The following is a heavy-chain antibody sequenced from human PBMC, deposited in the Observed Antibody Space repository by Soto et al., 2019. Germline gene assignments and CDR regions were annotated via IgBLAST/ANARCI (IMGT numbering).Heavy chain of an antibody. CDR1: GDSVSSKSAA. V-gene: IGHV6-1*01. CDR3: ARDAYYDMGV. CDR2: TYYRSKWYN. Sequence: PSQTLSLTCAISGDSVSSKSAAWNWIRQSPSRGLEWLGRTYYRSKWYNDYAVSVKSRITINPDTSKNTLYLQMNSLRAEDTAVYYCARDAYYDMGVWGQGTTVTVSS. J-gene: IGHJ6*02.